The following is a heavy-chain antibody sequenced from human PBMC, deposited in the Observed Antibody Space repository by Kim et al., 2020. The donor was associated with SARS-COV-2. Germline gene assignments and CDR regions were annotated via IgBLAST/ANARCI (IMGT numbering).Heavy chain of an antibody. CDR1: GFSFDDSD. CDR2: INYNSGRI. J-gene: IGHJ5*02. CDR3: AKARLTDSDWFDP. D-gene: IGHD6-25*01. Sequence: GGSLRLSCAASGFSFDDSDMHWVRQAPGKGLEWVSGINYNSGRIAYADSVKGRFTISRDNAKNSLYLQMNSLRDEDTALYYCAKARLTDSDWFDPWGLGT. V-gene: IGHV3-9*01.